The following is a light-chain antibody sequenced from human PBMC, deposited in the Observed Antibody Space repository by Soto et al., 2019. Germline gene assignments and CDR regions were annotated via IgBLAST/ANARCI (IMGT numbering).Light chain of an antibody. Sequence: DIVMTQSPLSLPVIPGEPASISCRSSQSLLHSNGYNYLGWFVQKPGQSPQLLIYLGSGRASGVPDRFRGSGYGTDFTLKISRVEAEDVGVYYCMQVLQTPLTFGGGTKVEIK. J-gene: IGKJ4*01. CDR2: LGS. V-gene: IGKV2-28*01. CDR1: QSLLHSNGYNY. CDR3: MQVLQTPLT.